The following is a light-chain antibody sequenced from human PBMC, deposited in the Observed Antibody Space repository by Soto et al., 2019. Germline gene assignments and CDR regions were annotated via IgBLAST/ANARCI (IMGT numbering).Light chain of an antibody. J-gene: IGLJ1*01. CDR2: DVS. V-gene: IGLV2-14*01. CDR3: SSYTSSSTPYV. CDR1: SSDVGGYNY. Sequence: HSLLTQPTSVSGSTGQSITISFTVNSSDVGGYNYVSWYQQHPGKAPKLMIYDVSNRPSGVSNRFSGSKSGNTASLTISGLQAEDEADYYCSSYTSSSTPYVFGTGTKVTVL.